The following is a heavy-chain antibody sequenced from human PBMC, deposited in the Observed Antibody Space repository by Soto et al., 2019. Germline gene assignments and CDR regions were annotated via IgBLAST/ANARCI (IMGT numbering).Heavy chain of an antibody. D-gene: IGHD2-15*01. CDR1: GYSFTSYW. CDR2: IDPSDSYT. J-gene: IGHJ6*02. CDR3: ARLVMGARGGYCGMDV. Sequence: EVQLVQSGAEVKKPGESLRISCKGSGYSFTSYWISWVRQMPGKGLEWMGRIDPSDSYTNYSPAFPGHVTISADKSISTAYLLWSSLKASDTAGYYCARLVMGARGGYCGMDVWGQGTTVTVSS. V-gene: IGHV5-10-1*01.